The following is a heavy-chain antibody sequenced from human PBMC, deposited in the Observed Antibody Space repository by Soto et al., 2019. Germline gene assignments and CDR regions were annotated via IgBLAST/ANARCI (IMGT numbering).Heavy chain of an antibody. D-gene: IGHD3-10*01. J-gene: IGHJ4*02. CDR2: INHSGST. CDR3: ARGQGSGSYYDSRQKAPTTDFDY. CDR1: GGSFSGYY. V-gene: IGHV4-34*01. Sequence: QVQLQQWGAGLLKPSETLSLTCAVYGGSFSGYYWSWIRQFPGKGLEWIGEINHSGSTNYNPSLKSRVTMSGDMSKNQFSLKLSSVTAADTAVYYCARGQGSGSYYDSRQKAPTTDFDYWGQGTLDTVSS.